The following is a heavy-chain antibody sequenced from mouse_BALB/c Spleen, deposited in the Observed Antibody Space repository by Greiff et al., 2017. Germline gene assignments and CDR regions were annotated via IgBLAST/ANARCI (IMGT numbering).Heavy chain of an antibody. CDR3: ARGGYPAWFAY. D-gene: IGHD2-2*01. V-gene: IGHV1-4*01. CDR2: INPSSGYT. J-gene: IGHJ3*01. CDR1: GYTFTSYT. Sequence: VQLQQSGAELARPGASVKMSCKASGYTFTSYTMHWVKQRPGQGLEWIGYINPSSGYTTYNQKFKDKATLTADKSSSTAYMQLSSLTSEDSAVYYCARGGYPAWFAYWGQGTLVTVSA.